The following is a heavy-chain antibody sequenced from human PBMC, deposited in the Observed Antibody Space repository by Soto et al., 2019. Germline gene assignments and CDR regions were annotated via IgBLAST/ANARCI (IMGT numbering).Heavy chain of an antibody. CDR3: AREPTTAGTVNWFEP. J-gene: IGHJ5*02. Sequence: VQLQESGPGLVKPSETLSLICTVSGGSISSDYLSWIRQPAGKGLEWIGRVYTSGYSNSNPSLKSRVTLSVDTSKKQFSLNLSSVTAADTAVYYCAREPTTAGTVNWFEPWGQGTLVTVSS. D-gene: IGHD6-13*01. V-gene: IGHV4-4*07. CDR2: VYTSGYS. CDR1: GGSISSDY.